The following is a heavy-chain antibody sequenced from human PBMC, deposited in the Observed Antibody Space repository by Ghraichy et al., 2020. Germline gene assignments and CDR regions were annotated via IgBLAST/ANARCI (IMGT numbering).Heavy chain of an antibody. CDR3: AKVHYDFWSGYYTFFDY. D-gene: IGHD3-3*01. J-gene: IGHJ4*02. V-gene: IGHV3-23*01. CDR1: GFTFSSYA. Sequence: GGSLRLSCAASGFTFSSYAMSWVRQAPGKGLEWVSAISGSGGSTYYADSVKGRFTISRDNSKNTLYLQMNSLRAEDTAVYYCAKVHYDFWSGYYTFFDYWGQGTLVTVSS. CDR2: ISGSGGST.